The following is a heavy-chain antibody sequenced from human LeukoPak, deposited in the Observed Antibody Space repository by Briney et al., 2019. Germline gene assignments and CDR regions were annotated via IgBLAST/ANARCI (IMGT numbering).Heavy chain of an antibody. D-gene: IGHD3-9*01. V-gene: IGHV4-39*01. J-gene: IGHJ4*02. CDR2: IYYSGST. CDR1: GGSISSSSYY. Sequence: PSETLSLTCTVSGGSISSSSYYWGWIRQTPGKGLEWIGSIYYSGSTYYNPSLKSRVTISVDTSKNQFSLKLSSVTAADTAVYYCARGSSDILTGYYADFDYWGQGTLVTVSS. CDR3: ARGSSDILTGYYADFDY.